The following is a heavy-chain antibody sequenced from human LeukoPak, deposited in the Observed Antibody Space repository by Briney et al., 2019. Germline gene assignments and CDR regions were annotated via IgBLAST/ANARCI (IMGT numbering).Heavy chain of an antibody. CDR1: GGSFSGYY. D-gene: IGHD2-2*01. CDR2: INHSGST. V-gene: IGHV4-34*01. CDR3: ARNGRGYCSSTSCYGRIGAFDI. Sequence: PSETLSLTCAVYGGSFSGYYWSWIRQPPGKGLEWIGEINHSGSTNYNPSLKSRVTISVDTSKNQFPLKLSSVTAADTAVYYCARNGRGYCSSTSCYGRIGAFDIWGQGTMVTVSS. J-gene: IGHJ3*02.